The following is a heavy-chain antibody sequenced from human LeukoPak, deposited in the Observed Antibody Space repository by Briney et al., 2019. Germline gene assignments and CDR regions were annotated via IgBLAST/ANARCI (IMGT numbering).Heavy chain of an antibody. CDR1: GDSFTDYY. CDR2: INHSGIT. J-gene: IGHJ3*02. Sequence: PSETLSLTCAVSGDSFTDYYWTWIRQPPGKGLEWIGEINHSGITNFNPSLKSRVTISVDTSKNQFSLKLSSVTAADTAVYYCARIYCSSTSCYDSRGAFDIWGQGTMVTVSS. V-gene: IGHV4-34*01. CDR3: ARIYCSSTSCYDSRGAFDI. D-gene: IGHD2-2*01.